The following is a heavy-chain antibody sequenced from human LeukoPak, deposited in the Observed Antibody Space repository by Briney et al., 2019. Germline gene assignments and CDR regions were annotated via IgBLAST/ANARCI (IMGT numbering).Heavy chain of an antibody. J-gene: IGHJ4*02. V-gene: IGHV3-9*01. D-gene: IGHD4/OR15-4a*01. CDR2: ITWNSGTL. CDR1: GFSFDDYA. CDR3: AKAMSGAVDH. Sequence: SGGSLRPSCAASGFSFDDYAMYWVRQAPGKGLEWVSGITWNSGTLGYADSVKGRFTISRDNAKNSLYLQMNSLRTGDTALYYCAKAMSGAVDHWGQGTLVTVSS.